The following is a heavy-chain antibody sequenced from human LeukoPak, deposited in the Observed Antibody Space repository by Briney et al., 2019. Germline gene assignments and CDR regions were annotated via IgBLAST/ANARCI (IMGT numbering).Heavy chain of an antibody. CDR3: AKASMIVVDY. Sequence: GGSLRLSCAASGFTFSNYNMNWVRQAPGKGLEWVSSISSSSNYIYYADSVKGRFTISRDNAKNSLYLQMNSLRAEDTAVYYCAKASMIVVDYWGQGTLVTVSS. D-gene: IGHD3-22*01. J-gene: IGHJ4*02. CDR2: ISSSSNYI. CDR1: GFTFSNYN. V-gene: IGHV3-21*01.